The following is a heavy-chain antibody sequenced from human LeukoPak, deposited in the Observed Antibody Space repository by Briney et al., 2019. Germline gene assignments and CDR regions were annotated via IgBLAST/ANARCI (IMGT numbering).Heavy chain of an antibody. V-gene: IGHV1-18*01. CDR1: GYTFNNYG. CDR2: ISAYNGNT. J-gene: IGHJ4*02. CDR3: ARYKNRPVTTLFDY. D-gene: IGHD2/OR15-2a*01. Sequence: ASVKVSCKASGYTFNNYGITWVQQAPGQGLEWMGWISAYNGNTHHAQKFQGRLTMTTDTSTSTAYMELRSLRSDDTAVYYCARYKNRPVTTLFDYWGQGTLVTVSS.